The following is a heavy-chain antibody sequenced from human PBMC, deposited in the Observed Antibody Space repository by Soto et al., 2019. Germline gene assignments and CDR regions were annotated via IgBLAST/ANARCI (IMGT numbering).Heavy chain of an antibody. D-gene: IGHD3-9*01. Sequence: SETLSLTCVVSGGSVSSGGYSWSWIRQSPEKGLEWIGYIYHTGNAYYTPSLKSRVTMSLDKSNNQFSLKLSSVTAADTAVYYCARGCLRYFDNPTEHNWFDPWGQGTLVTVSS. V-gene: IGHV4-30-2*06. J-gene: IGHJ5*02. CDR2: IYHTGNA. CDR3: ARGCLRYFDNPTEHNWFDP. CDR1: GGSVSSGGYS.